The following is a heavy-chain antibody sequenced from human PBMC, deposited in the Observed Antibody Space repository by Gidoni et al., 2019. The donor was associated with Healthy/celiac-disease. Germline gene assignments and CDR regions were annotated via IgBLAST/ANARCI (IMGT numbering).Heavy chain of an antibody. CDR2: IYYSGST. CDR1: GGSISRSSYY. V-gene: IGHV4-39*01. J-gene: IGHJ5*02. D-gene: IGHD6-19*01. Sequence: QLQLQESGPGLVKPSETLSLTCTVSGGSISRSSYYWGWIRQPPGKVLEGIGSIYYSGSTYYNPSLKSRVTISVDTSKNQFSLKLSSVTAADTAVYYCATKISGWYSNWFDPWGQGTLVTVSS. CDR3: ATKISGWYSNWFDP.